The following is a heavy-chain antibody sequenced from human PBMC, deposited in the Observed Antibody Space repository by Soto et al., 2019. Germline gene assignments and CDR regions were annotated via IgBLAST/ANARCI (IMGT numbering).Heavy chain of an antibody. J-gene: IGHJ5*02. CDR2: INPHGGST. CDR1: RDTFTSYY. V-gene: IGHV1-46*01. CDR3: ARSSGGNFGIIIEGTNWFAP. D-gene: IGHD1-26*01. Sequence: AASVKVSCKAPRDTFTSYYINWVRQAPGQGLEWMGVINPHGGSTAYAQKFKGRVTLTRDTSASTVYMEVSSLTSEDTAMYYCARSSGGNFGIIIEGTNWFAPWGQATLVTVSS.